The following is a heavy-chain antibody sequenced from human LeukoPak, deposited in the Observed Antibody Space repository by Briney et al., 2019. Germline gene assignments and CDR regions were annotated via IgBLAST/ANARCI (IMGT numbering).Heavy chain of an antibody. CDR3: ARVESYSSSWYAFDI. J-gene: IGHJ3*02. D-gene: IGHD6-13*01. Sequence: PSETLSLTCTVSGGSISSNYWSWIRQPPGKGLEWIGYIYYSGSTNYNPSLKSRVTISLGTSKNQFSLKLTSVTAADTAVYYCARVESYSSSWYAFDIWGQGTMVTVSS. CDR1: GGSISSNY. V-gene: IGHV4-59*01. CDR2: IYYSGST.